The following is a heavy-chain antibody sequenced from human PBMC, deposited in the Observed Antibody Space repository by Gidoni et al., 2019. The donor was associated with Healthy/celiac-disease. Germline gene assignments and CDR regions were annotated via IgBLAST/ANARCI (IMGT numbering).Heavy chain of an antibody. Sequence: QVQLVQSGAEVKKPGASVKVSCKASGYTFTGYYMHWVRQAPGQGLEWMGWINPNSGGTNYAQKFQGRVTMTRDTSISTAYMELSRLRSDDTAVYYCAREGSYCGGDCYSPFDYWGQGTLVTVSS. D-gene: IGHD2-21*01. CDR1: GYTFTGYY. J-gene: IGHJ4*02. CDR2: INPNSGGT. V-gene: IGHV1-2*02. CDR3: AREGSYCGGDCYSPFDY.